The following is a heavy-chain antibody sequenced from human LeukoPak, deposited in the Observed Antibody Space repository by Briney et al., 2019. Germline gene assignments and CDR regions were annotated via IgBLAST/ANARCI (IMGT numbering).Heavy chain of an antibody. CDR1: GGSISSGGYY. J-gene: IGHJ3*01. Sequence: SSETLSLTCTVSGGSISSGGYYWSWIRQHPGKGLEWIGYIYYSGSTYYNPSLKSRVTISVDTSKNQFSLRLSSVTAADTAVYYCASQVIVVVPAAFDLWGQGTMVTVSS. CDR2: IYYSGST. CDR3: ASQVIVVVPAAFDL. D-gene: IGHD2-2*01. V-gene: IGHV4-31*03.